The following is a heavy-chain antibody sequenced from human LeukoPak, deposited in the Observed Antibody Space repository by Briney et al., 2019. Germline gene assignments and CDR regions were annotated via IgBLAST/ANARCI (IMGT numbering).Heavy chain of an antibody. CDR1: GFTFSSYA. D-gene: IGHD3-22*01. CDR2: ISGSGGST. J-gene: IGHJ4*02. CDR3: VKDMGQYYDSGGSGDY. V-gene: IGHV3-23*01. Sequence: PGGALRLSCAASGFTFSSYAMSWVRQAPGKGLEWVSAISGSGGSTYYADSVKGRFTISRDNSKNTLYLQMNSLRAEDTAVYYCVKDMGQYYDSGGSGDYWGQGTLVTVSS.